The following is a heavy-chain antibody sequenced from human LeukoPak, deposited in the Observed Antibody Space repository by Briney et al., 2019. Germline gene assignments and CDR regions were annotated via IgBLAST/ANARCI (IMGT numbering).Heavy chain of an antibody. CDR3: AKSGDDLWDY. Sequence: SGTLSLTCAVSGCAIRTNKWWSWVRQPPGKGLEWIGEIYHTGSTNYSPSLRSRVTMSIDKSNNQFSLNLNSVTAADTAVYYCAKSGDDLWDYWGQGTLVTVSS. J-gene: IGHJ4*02. CDR1: GCAIRTNKW. V-gene: IGHV4-4*02. CDR2: IYHTGST. D-gene: IGHD1-26*01.